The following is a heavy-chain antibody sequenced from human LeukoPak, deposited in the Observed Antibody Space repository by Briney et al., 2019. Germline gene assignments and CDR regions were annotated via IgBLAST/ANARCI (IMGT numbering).Heavy chain of an antibody. CDR2: VYTSGNI. CDR1: GASTSSGTYY. Sequence: SQTLSLTCAVSGASTSSGTYYWTWIRQPAGKGLEWIGRVYTSGNIDYSPLFKSRVTISVDTSKNQFSLKLSSVTAADTAVYYCARGRGIAVAGGPDYWGQGTLVTVSS. V-gene: IGHV4-61*02. J-gene: IGHJ4*02. D-gene: IGHD6-19*01. CDR3: ARGRGIAVAGGPDY.